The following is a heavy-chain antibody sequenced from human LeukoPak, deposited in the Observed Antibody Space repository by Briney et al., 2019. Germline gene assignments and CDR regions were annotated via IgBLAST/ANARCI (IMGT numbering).Heavy chain of an antibody. Sequence: KPSETLSLTCTVSGYSISSGYYWGWIRQPPGKGLEWIGSIYHSGRTFYNPSLKSRVTISVDTSKNQFSLKLTSVTAADTAVYYCARVGDNGDYYRQFDYWGQGTLVTVSS. CDR3: ARVGDNGDYYRQFDY. CDR1: GYSISSGYY. CDR2: IYHSGRT. J-gene: IGHJ4*02. V-gene: IGHV4-38-2*02. D-gene: IGHD4-17*01.